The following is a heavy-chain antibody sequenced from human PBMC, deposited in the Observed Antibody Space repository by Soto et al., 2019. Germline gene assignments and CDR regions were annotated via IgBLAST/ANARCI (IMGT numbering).Heavy chain of an antibody. D-gene: IGHD3-9*01. Sequence: ASVKVSCKVSGYTLTELSMHWVRQAPGKGLEWMGGFDPEDGETIYAQKFQGRVTMTEDTSTDTAYMELSSLRSEDTAVYYCATVSVSDYDILTGKRSDAFDIWGQGTMVTVSS. CDR3: ATVSVSDYDILTGKRSDAFDI. CDR1: GYTLTELS. V-gene: IGHV1-24*01. CDR2: FDPEDGET. J-gene: IGHJ3*02.